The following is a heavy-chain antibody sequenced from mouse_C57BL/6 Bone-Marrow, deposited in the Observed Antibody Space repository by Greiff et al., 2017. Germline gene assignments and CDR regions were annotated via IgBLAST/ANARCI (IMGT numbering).Heavy chain of an antibody. CDR3: AREEGEDGGNWAWFAY. CDR2: ILPGSGST. J-gene: IGHJ3*01. Sequence: QVQLQQSGAELMKPGASVKLSCKATGYTFTGYWIEWVKQRPGHGLEWIGEILPGSGSTNYNEKFKGKATFTADTSSNTAYMQLSSLTTEDSAIYDCAREEGEDGGNWAWFAYWGQGTLVTVSA. D-gene: IGHD4-1*01. V-gene: IGHV1-9*01. CDR1: GYTFTGYW.